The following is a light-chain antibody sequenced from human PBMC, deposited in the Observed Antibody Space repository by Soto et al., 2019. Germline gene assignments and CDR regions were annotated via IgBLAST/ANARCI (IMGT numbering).Light chain of an antibody. CDR2: EGS. Sequence: QSALTQPASVSGYPGQSITISCTGTSSDVGSYNLVSCYQQHPGKAPKLMIYEGSKRPSGVSNRFSGSKSGNTASLTISGLQAEDEADYYCCSYAGSSTAVVFGGGTKVTVL. CDR1: SSDVGSYNL. J-gene: IGLJ2*01. CDR3: CSYAGSSTAVV. V-gene: IGLV2-23*01.